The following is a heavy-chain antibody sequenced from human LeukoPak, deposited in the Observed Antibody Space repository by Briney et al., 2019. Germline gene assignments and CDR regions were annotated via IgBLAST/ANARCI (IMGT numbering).Heavy chain of an antibody. CDR1: GGSISSGDSY. Sequence: SQTLSLTCTVSGGSISSGDSYWGWIRQLPGKGLEWIGYIYYSGTTYYNPSLKSRLTISVDTSKNQFSLKLSSVTAADTAVYYCARNGYCSGGSCYSNNAFDIWGQGTMVTVSS. J-gene: IGHJ3*02. CDR3: ARNGYCSGGSCYSNNAFDI. V-gene: IGHV4-31*03. D-gene: IGHD2-15*01. CDR2: IYYSGTT.